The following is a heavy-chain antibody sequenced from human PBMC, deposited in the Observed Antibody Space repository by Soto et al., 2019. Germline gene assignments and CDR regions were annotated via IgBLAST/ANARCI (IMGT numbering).Heavy chain of an antibody. V-gene: IGHV2-5*02. J-gene: IGHJ5*02. CDR3: ARVYYDFWSGTENWFDP. Sequence: QITLKESGPPLVKPAQTLTLTCTFSGFSLSTSGVRVGWIRQPPGKALEWLALIYWDDDKRYSPSLKSRLTITNDTSKNRVVLTLTNMDPVDTATYSCARVYYDFWSGTENWFDPWGQGTLVTVSS. D-gene: IGHD3-3*01. CDR1: GFSLSTSGVR. CDR2: IYWDDDK.